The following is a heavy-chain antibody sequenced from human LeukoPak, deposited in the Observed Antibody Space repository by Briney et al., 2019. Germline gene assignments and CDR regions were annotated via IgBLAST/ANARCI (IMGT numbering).Heavy chain of an antibody. Sequence: SETLSLTCTVSDGSISSSGYDWSWVRQPPGKGLEFIGHVHYSGTTNYNPSLRSRVTISVDTSKNQFSLKLSSVTAADTAVYYCARHDSKDSSGWYAEYWYFDLWGRDTLVTVSS. CDR2: VHYSGTT. D-gene: IGHD6-19*01. J-gene: IGHJ2*01. CDR3: ARHDSKDSSGWYAEYWYFDL. CDR1: DGSISSSGYD. V-gene: IGHV4-61*05.